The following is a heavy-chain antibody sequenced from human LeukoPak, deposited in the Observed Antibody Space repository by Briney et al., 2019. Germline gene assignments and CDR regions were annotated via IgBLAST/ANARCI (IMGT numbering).Heavy chain of an antibody. CDR1: TVSGSSGNW. CDR3: ARELLGAPTPGAY. V-gene: IGHV4-4*02. CDR2: VHKTGKT. D-gene: IGHD7-27*01. Sequence: SETLSLTCALSTVSGSSGNWWSWVRPPPGKGLEWIGEVHKTGKTNYNPSLKTRVTISIDASKNQLSLELTSVSAADAAVYYCARELLGAPTPGAYWGQGTRVTVSS. J-gene: IGHJ4*02.